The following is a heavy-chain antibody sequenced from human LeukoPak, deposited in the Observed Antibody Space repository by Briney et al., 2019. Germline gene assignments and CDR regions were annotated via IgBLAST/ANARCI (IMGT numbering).Heavy chain of an antibody. CDR2: IYSGGST. J-gene: IGHJ4*02. Sequence: GGSRGLSFAASGLTVSSNHMSWVRQAPGKGLEWVSIIYSGGSTYYADSVKGRFTISRDNAKNTLYLQMNSLRAEDTAVYYCARTRDYRFEYWGQGTLATVSS. CDR3: ARTRDYRFEY. D-gene: IGHD4-17*01. CDR1: GLTVSSNH. V-gene: IGHV3-53*01.